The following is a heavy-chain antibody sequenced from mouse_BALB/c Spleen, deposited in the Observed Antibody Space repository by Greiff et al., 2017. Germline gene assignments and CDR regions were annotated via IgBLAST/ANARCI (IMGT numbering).Heavy chain of an antibody. J-gene: IGHJ2*01. CDR3: ARYDGYYGGFDY. V-gene: IGHV1-80*01. CDR1: GYAFSSYW. Sequence: QVQLQQSGAELVRPGSSVKISCKASGYAFSSYWMNWVKQRPGQGLEWIGQIYPADGDTNYNGKFKGKATLTADKSSSTAYMQLSSLTSEDSAVYFCARYDGYYGGFDYWGQGTTLTVSS. CDR2: IYPADGDT. D-gene: IGHD2-3*01.